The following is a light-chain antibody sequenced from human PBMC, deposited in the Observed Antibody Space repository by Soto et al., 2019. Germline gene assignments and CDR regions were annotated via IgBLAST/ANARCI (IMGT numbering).Light chain of an antibody. V-gene: IGKV1-39*01. CDR2: DAS. CDR3: QQSYITPYT. J-gene: IGKJ2*01. Sequence: DIQMTQSPSSLSASVGDRVTITCRASQSISNYLNWYQQKPGKAPKLLIYDASTLQSGVPSRLSVNGSVTEFTLSISSLQPEDFATYYCQQSYITPYTFGQGTKLEIK. CDR1: QSISNY.